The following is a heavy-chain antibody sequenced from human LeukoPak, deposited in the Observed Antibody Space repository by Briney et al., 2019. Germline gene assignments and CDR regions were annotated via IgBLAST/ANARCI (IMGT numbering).Heavy chain of an antibody. Sequence: SQTLSLTCTVSGGSISSYYWSWIRQPAGKGLEWIGRIYTSGSTNYNPSLKSRVTMSVDTSKNQFSLKLRSVTAADTAVYYCARGYNWGSPTRNFYYLDVWGKGTTVTVSS. V-gene: IGHV4-4*07. D-gene: IGHD7-27*01. J-gene: IGHJ6*03. CDR3: ARGYNWGSPTRNFYYLDV. CDR1: GGSISSYY. CDR2: IYTSGST.